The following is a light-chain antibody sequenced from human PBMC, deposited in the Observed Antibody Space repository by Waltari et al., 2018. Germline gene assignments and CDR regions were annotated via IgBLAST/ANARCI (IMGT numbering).Light chain of an antibody. CDR1: QSLTKRY. J-gene: IGKJ2*01. CDR3: QQYGSSILYT. CDR2: GAS. Sequence: SPGERATLSCRSSQSLTKRYLAWYQQKPGQAPRLLIYGASSRAAGTPDRFSGSGSGTDYTLTISRLEPDDCAVYYCQQYGSSILYTFGQGTKLEIK. V-gene: IGKV3-20*01.